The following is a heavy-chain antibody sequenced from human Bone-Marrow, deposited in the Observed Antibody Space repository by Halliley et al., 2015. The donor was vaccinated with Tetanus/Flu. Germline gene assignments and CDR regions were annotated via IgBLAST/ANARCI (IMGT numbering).Heavy chain of an antibody. CDR2: VYSTGST. J-gene: IGHJ4*02. V-gene: IGHV4-30-4*01. Sequence: YVYSTGSTYYNPSLKSRLTISIDTSKNQFSLKLTSVTAADTAVYYCARVRRTCGTLKCFFFDSWGQGNLVTVSS. D-gene: IGHD1-26*01. CDR3: ARVRRTCGTLKCFFFDS.